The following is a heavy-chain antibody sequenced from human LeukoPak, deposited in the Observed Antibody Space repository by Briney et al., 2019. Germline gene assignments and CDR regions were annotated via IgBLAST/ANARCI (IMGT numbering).Heavy chain of an antibody. D-gene: IGHD1-26*01. V-gene: IGHV1-18*01. J-gene: IGHJ4*02. CDR1: GGTFSSYA. CDR2: VSAYADDT. CDR3: ARDCIGCHGFDY. Sequence: GASVKVSCKASGGTFSSYAISWVRQAPGQGLEWMGWVSAYADDTNYVQKFRGRITMTTDTSTSTAYMELRSLRSDDTAVYYCARDCIGCHGFDYWGQRTLVTVSS.